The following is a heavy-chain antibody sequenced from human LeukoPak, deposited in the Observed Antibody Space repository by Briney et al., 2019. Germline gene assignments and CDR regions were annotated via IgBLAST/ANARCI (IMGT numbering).Heavy chain of an antibody. D-gene: IGHD1-26*01. CDR1: GFTFSSYA. Sequence: GGSLRLSCAASGFTFSSYAMHWVRQAPGKGLEWVAVISYDGSNKYYADSVKGRFTISGDNSKNTLYLQMNSLGAEDTAVYYCARDLVVGATDYWGQGTLVTVSS. V-gene: IGHV3-30-3*01. CDR3: ARDLVVGATDY. CDR2: ISYDGSNK. J-gene: IGHJ4*02.